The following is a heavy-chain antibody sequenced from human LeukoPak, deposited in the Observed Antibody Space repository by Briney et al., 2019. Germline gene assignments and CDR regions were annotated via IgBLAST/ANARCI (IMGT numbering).Heavy chain of an antibody. Sequence: SETLSLTCTVSGGAISDFYWSWIRQPAAKGLEWIGRVETTGITNYNPSLKSRVTIAVDTSKNQFSLMLTSVTAADTAVYYCARLHPGDDWGQGTQVTVS. CDR2: VETTGIT. V-gene: IGHV4-4*07. CDR3: ARLHPGDD. D-gene: IGHD4-11*01. J-gene: IGHJ4*02. CDR1: GGAISDFY.